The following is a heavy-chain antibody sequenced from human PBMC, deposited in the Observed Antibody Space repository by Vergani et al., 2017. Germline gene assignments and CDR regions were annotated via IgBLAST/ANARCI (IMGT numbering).Heavy chain of an antibody. Sequence: QLQLPESGPGLVKPSETLSLTCTVSGGSISSSSYYWGWIRQPPGKGLEWIGSIYYSGSTYYNPSLKSRVTISVDTSKNQFSLKLSSVTAADTAVYYCARNLDYKFDYWGQGTLVTVSS. V-gene: IGHV4-39*07. D-gene: IGHD4-11*01. J-gene: IGHJ4*02. CDR3: ARNLDYKFDY. CDR2: IYYSGST. CDR1: GGSISSSSYY.